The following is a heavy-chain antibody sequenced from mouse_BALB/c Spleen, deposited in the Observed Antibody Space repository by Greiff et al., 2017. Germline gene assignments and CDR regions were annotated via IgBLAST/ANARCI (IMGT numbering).Heavy chain of an antibody. Sequence: EVQLVESGGGLVQPGGSLKLSCAASGFTFSSYTMSWVRQTPEKRLEWVAYISNGGGSTYYPDTVKGRFTISRDNAKNTLYLQMSSLKSEDTAMYYCARQEGLLGGFAYWGQGTLVTVSA. CDR3: ARQEGLLGGFAY. V-gene: IGHV5-12-2*01. CDR1: GFTFSSYT. CDR2: ISNGGGST. J-gene: IGHJ3*01. D-gene: IGHD2-3*01.